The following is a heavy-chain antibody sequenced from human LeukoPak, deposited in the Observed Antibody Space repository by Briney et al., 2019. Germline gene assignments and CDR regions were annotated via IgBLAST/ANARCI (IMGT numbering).Heavy chain of an antibody. Sequence: ASVKVSFTASGGTFSSYAISWVRQAPGQGLEWMGGIIPIFGTANYAQKFQGRVTITADESTSTAYMELSSLRSEDTAVYYCASTHSPRYCSSTSCSGSWFDRWGQGTLVTVSS. J-gene: IGHJ5*02. CDR3: ASTHSPRYCSSTSCSGSWFDR. V-gene: IGHV1-69*13. CDR2: IIPIFGTA. CDR1: GGTFSSYA. D-gene: IGHD2-2*01.